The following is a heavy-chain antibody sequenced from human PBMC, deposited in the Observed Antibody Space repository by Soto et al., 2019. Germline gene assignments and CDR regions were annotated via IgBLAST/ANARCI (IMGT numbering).Heavy chain of an antibody. CDR1: GFTFSSYG. CDR3: ARDRPQPDSGGSGWGWYFDL. CDR2: IWYDGSNK. Sequence: QVQLVESGGGVVQPGRSLRLSCAASGFTFSSYGMHWVRQAPGKGLEWVAVIWYDGSNKYYADSVKGRFTISRDNSKNNLYLKMNSLRAEDTAVYYCARDRPQPDSGGSGWGWYFDLWGRGTLVTVSS. V-gene: IGHV3-33*01. D-gene: IGHD2-15*01. J-gene: IGHJ2*01.